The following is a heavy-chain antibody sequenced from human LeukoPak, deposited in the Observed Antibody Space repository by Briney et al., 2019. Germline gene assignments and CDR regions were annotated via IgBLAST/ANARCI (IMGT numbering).Heavy chain of an antibody. V-gene: IGHV3-21*01. CDR2: ISSSSSYI. D-gene: IGHD2-2*01. CDR3: ARYCSSTSCYASSPFDP. J-gene: IGHJ5*02. Sequence: PGGSLRLSCAASGFTFSSYSMNWVRQAPGKGLEWVSSISSSSSYIYYADSVKGRFTISKDNAKNSLYLQMNSLRAEDTAVYYCARYCSSTSCYASSPFDPWGQGTLVPVSS. CDR1: GFTFSSYS.